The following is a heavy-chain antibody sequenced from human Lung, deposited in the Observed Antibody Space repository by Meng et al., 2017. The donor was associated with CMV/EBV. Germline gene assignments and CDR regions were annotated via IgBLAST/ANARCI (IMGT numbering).Heavy chain of an antibody. Sequence: EVQLVESGGGLIQPGGSLRRACGVSGFTLRSYWMHWVRQGPWKGLEWVSRIDNDDGRSTSYADSVKGRFTISRDSAKNTLYLQMNSLRVEDTAVYYCARGLQESLGWEMGYWGLGTLVTVSS. J-gene: IGHJ4*01. V-gene: IGHV3-74*01. CDR2: IDNDDGRST. CDR3: ARGLQESLGWEMGY. CDR1: GFTLRSYW. D-gene: IGHD1-26*01.